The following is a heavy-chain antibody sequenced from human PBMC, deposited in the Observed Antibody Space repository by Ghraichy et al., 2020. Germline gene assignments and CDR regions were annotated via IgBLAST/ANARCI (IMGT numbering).Heavy chain of an antibody. CDR1: GYTFTNYG. D-gene: IGHD1-1*01. V-gene: IGHV1-18*01. CDR2: ISTYNGNT. Sequence: GESLNISCKASGYTFTNYGISWVRQAPGHGLEWMGWISTYNGNTNYAQKLQGRVTMTTDTSTSTTYMELRSLRSDDTAVYYCARKAPGNDFDYWGQGTLVTVSS. J-gene: IGHJ4*02. CDR3: ARKAPGNDFDY.